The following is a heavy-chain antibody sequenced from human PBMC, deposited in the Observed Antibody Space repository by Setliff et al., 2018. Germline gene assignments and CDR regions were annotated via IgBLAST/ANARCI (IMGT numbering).Heavy chain of an antibody. D-gene: IGHD2-15*01. CDR3: ARTCSGSGCYAGLES. CDR2: ISYDGSYK. CDR1: GFTFSNYG. V-gene: IGHV3-30*03. Sequence: GSLRLSCAVSGFTFSNYGVHWVRQAPGKGLEWVAVISYDGSYKSHADSVKGRFTISRDNSKNTLYLQMNSLRPEDTAVYYCARTCSGSGCYAGLESWGQGTPVTVSS. J-gene: IGHJ4*02.